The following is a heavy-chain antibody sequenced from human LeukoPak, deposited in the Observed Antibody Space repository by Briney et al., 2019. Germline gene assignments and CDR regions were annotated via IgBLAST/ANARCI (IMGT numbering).Heavy chain of an antibody. CDR1: GGSISSSSYY. D-gene: IGHD6-13*01. Sequence: PSETLSLTCTVSGGSISSSSYYWDWIRQPPGKGLEWIGTVYYSGSTYYNPSLKSRVTISVDTSKNQFSLKVRSVTAADTAVYYCAKKPIAGVDDYGAQGTLVTVSS. CDR3: AKKPIAGVDDY. J-gene: IGHJ4*02. CDR2: VYYSGST. V-gene: IGHV4-39*01.